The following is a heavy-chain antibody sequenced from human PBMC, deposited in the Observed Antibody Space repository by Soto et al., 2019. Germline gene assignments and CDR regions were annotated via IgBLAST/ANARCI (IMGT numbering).Heavy chain of an antibody. CDR2: IGVYANT. D-gene: IGHD1-26*01. CDR1: GFTFSSYD. Sequence: LRLSCAASGFTFSSYDMNWVRQAPGKGLEWVSAIGVYANTYYADSVKGRFTISRDDSRDTVHLQLNSLRVDDTAVYYCAKESTVGSPGDYFDSWGQGTLVTVSS. J-gene: IGHJ4*02. V-gene: IGHV3-23*01. CDR3: AKESTVGSPGDYFDS.